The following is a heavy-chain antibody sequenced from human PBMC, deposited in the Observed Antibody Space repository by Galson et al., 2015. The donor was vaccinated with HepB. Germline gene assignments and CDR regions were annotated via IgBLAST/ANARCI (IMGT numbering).Heavy chain of an antibody. J-gene: IGHJ4*02. D-gene: IGHD5-24*01. CDR2: ISSNSYYI. CDR1: GLTFSTCR. Sequence: SLRLSCAASGLTFSTCRMNWVRQAAGKGLEWVSSISSNSYYIKYADSVKGRFTISRDNAKNSLYLQMNSLRAEDTAVYYCARGLLEMATVPFDYWGQGTLVTVSS. CDR3: ARGLLEMATVPFDY. V-gene: IGHV3-21*01.